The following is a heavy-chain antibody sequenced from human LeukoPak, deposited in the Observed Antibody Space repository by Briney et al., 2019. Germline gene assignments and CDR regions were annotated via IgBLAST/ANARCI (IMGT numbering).Heavy chain of an antibody. CDR2: IWYDGSNK. V-gene: IGHV3-33*06. D-gene: IGHD3-22*01. J-gene: IGHJ3*02. CDR1: GFTSSSYG. Sequence: GGSLRLSCAASGFTSSSYGMHWVRQAPGKGLDWVAVIWYDGSNKYYADSVKGRFTISRDNSKNTLYLQMNSLRAEDTAVYYCAKDRDIYYDSSGYRQNDAFDIWGQGTMVTVSS. CDR3: AKDRDIYYDSSGYRQNDAFDI.